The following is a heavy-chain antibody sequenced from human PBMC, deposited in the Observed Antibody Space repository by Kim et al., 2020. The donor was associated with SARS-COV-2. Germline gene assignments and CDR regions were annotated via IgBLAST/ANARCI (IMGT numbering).Heavy chain of an antibody. V-gene: IGHV4-39*01. CDR2: IYHSGST. CDR3: ARYYADYQFDS. Sequence: ETLSLTCTVSGGSINTILYYWGWIRQPPGKGLEWIGSIYHSGSTYYNPSLKSRVAMSIDTSKNQFSLKLSSVTAADTAVYYCARYYADYQFDSWGQGTLVT. D-gene: IGHD4-17*01. CDR1: GGSINTILYY. J-gene: IGHJ4*02.